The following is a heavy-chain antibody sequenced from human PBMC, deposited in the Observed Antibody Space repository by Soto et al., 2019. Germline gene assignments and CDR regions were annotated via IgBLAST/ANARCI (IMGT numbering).Heavy chain of an antibody. V-gene: IGHV4-39*01. Sequence: QLQLQESGPGLVKPSETLSLTCTVSGGSISSSSYYWGWIRQPPGKGLEWFGSIDYSGSTYYNPSVESRLAMSVDTSKNTFSLRLTSVTAADTSVYYCARPVSVSGYESYFDQWGQGTLVTVPS. J-gene: IGHJ4*02. CDR3: ARPVSVSGYESYFDQ. CDR2: IDYSGST. CDR1: GGSISSSSYY. D-gene: IGHD5-12*01.